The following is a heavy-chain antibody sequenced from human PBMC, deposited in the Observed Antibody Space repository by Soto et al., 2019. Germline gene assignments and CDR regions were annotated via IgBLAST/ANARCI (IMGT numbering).Heavy chain of an antibody. Sequence: SETLSLTCTVSGGSISSYYWSWIRQPPGKGLEWIGYIYYSGSTNYNPSLKSRVTISVETSKNQFSLKLRSVTAADTAVYYCARQKHSYGYNYYYYYYMDVWGKGTTVTVSS. D-gene: IGHD5-18*01. CDR1: GGSISSYY. CDR2: IYYSGST. V-gene: IGHV4-59*01. J-gene: IGHJ6*03. CDR3: ARQKHSYGYNYYYYYYMDV.